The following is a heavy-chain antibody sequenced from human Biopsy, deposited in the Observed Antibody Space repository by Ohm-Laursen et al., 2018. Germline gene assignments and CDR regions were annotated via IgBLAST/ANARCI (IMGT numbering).Heavy chain of an antibody. V-gene: IGHV3-23*01. CDR2: VGGSGDST. D-gene: IGHD6-13*01. CDR1: GFTFSNYA. Sequence: SLRLSCAASGFTFSNYAMTWVRQAPGKGLDWVSGVGGSGDSTYYAASVKGRFSISRDNSNNTLYLQMNSLRVDDTAVYYCAKTRGEARAAANFWGQGTLVTVSS. J-gene: IGHJ4*02. CDR3: AKTRGEARAAANF.